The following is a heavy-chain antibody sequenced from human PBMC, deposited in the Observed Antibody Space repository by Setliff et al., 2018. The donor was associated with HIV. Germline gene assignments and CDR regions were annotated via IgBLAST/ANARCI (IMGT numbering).Heavy chain of an antibody. Sequence: SETLSLTCVVSGGSISSTNWWSWVRQPPGMGLEWIGEIYHSGNTNYNPSLKSRVTMSVDKSKNQVSLKLNSVTAADTAVYYCARDRRYYDDIWGRQVLGHWGQGALVTVSS. CDR1: GGSISSTNW. CDR2: IYHSGNT. CDR3: ARDRRYYDDIWGRQVLGH. V-gene: IGHV4-4*02. D-gene: IGHD3-22*01. J-gene: IGHJ4*02.